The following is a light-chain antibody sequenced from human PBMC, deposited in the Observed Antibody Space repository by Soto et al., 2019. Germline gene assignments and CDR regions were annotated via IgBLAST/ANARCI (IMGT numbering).Light chain of an antibody. J-gene: IGLJ1*01. Sequence: LTQPRSVSGSPGQSVTISCTGTSSDVGGYNYVSWYQQHPGKAPKLMIYDVSKRPSGVPDRFSGSKSGNTASLTISGLQAEDEADYYCCSYAGSPLYVFGTGTKVTVL. CDR1: SSDVGGYNY. V-gene: IGLV2-11*01. CDR3: CSYAGSPLYV. CDR2: DVS.